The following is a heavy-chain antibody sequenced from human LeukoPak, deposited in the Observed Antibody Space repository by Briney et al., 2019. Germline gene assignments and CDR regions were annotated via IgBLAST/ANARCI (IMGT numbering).Heavy chain of an antibody. Sequence: GESLKSSCKGSGYSFTSYWIGWVRQMPGKGLEWTGIIYPGDSDTRYSPSFQGQVTISADKSISTAYLQWSSLKASDTAMYYCARSSSGWYGLKAFDIWGQGTMVTVSS. CDR1: GYSFTSYW. CDR2: IYPGDSDT. D-gene: IGHD6-19*01. J-gene: IGHJ3*02. V-gene: IGHV5-51*01. CDR3: ARSSSGWYGLKAFDI.